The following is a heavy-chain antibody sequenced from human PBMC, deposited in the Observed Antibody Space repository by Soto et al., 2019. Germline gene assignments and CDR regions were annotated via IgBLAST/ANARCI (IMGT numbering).Heavy chain of an antibody. J-gene: IGHJ6*02. CDR3: ARLPIAYCGGDCYSSGMDV. D-gene: IGHD2-21*02. V-gene: IGHV5-51*01. CDR1: GYSFTSYW. Sequence: PGESLKISCKGSGYSFTSYWIGWVRQMPGKGLEWMGIIYPGDSDTRYSPSFQGQVTISADKSISTAYLQWSSLKASDTAMYYCARLPIAYCGGDCYSSGMDVWGQGTTVTVSS. CDR2: IYPGDSDT.